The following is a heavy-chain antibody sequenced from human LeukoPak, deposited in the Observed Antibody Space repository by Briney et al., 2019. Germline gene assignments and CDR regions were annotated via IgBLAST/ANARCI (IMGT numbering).Heavy chain of an antibody. J-gene: IGHJ4*02. CDR3: ARGHYYYDSSGYYYGY. CDR1: GGSISSGSYY. Sequence: PSQTLSLTCTVSGGSISSGSYYWSWIRQPAGKGLEWIGRIYTSGSTNYNPSLKSRVTISVDTSKNQFSLKLSSVTAADTAVYYCARGHYYYDSSGYYYGYWGQGTLVTVSS. CDR2: IYTSGST. V-gene: IGHV4-61*02. D-gene: IGHD3-22*01.